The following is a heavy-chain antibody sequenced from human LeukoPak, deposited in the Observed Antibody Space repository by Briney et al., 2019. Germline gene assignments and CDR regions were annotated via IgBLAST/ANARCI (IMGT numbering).Heavy chain of an antibody. CDR1: GYTFTSYY. D-gene: IGHD2-15*01. CDR3: ARGRRRYCSGGSCRNWFDP. V-gene: IGHV1-46*01. CDR2: INPSGGST. Sequence: ASVKVSCKASGYTFTSYYMHWVRQAPGQELEWMGIINPSGGSTSYAQKFQGRVTMTRDTSTSTVYMELSSLRSEDTAVYYCARGRRRYCSGGSCRNWFDPWGQGTLVTVSS. J-gene: IGHJ5*02.